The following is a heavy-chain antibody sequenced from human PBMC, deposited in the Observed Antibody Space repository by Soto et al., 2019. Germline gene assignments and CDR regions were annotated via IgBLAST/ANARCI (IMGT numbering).Heavy chain of an antibody. Sequence: QVQLVQSGAEVKKPGSSVKVSCKASEGTFGSYAISWVRQAPGQGLEWMGGIIPITATANYAQKFQGRVTITADESTSTASMQLSSRRSEDTAVYYCARSQGSSTSLEIYYYYYYGMDVWGQGTTVTVSS. D-gene: IGHD2-2*01. CDR1: EGTFGSYA. V-gene: IGHV1-69*01. CDR3: ARSQGSSTSLEIYYYYYYGMDV. J-gene: IGHJ6*02. CDR2: IIPITATA.